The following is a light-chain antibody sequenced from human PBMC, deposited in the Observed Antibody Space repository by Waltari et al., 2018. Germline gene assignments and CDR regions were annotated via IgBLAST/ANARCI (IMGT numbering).Light chain of an antibody. CDR3: RHYNSYSLRT. J-gene: IGKJ4*01. V-gene: IGKV1-5*03. Sequence: DIQMTQSPSTLSASVGERFPITCRASQSINNWLAWYQQKPGKAPKLLIYKASTLESSGPSRFSGGESGTEFSLTISSLQPDDFSTYYCRHYNSYSLRTFGGGTKVEIK. CDR2: KAS. CDR1: QSINNW.